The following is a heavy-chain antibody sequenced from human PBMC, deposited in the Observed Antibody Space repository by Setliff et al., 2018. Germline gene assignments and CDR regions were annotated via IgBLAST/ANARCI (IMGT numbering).Heavy chain of an antibody. V-gene: IGHV3-7*03. J-gene: IGHJ5*02. Sequence: GGSLRLSCTASGFTFGDYAMSWVRQAPGKGLEWVANIQQDGSEKYHVDSVMGRFTISRDNAKNTLYLQMNSLRAEDTAVYYCAKNGFGVVALGVNNWFDPWGQGTLVTVSS. CDR2: IQQDGSEK. CDR3: AKNGFGVVALGVNNWFDP. D-gene: IGHD3-10*01. CDR1: GFTFGDYA.